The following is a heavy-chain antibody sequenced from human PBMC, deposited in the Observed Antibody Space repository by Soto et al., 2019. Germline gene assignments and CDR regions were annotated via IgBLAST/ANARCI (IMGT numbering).Heavy chain of an antibody. J-gene: IGHJ5*02. CDR2: ISYDGSNK. D-gene: IGHD3-3*01. CDR1: GFTFSSYG. CDR3: AKDSTRDFWSGFPGWFDP. V-gene: IGHV3-30*18. Sequence: PVGSLRLSCAASGFTFSSYGMHWVRQAPGKGLEWVAVISYDGSNKYCADSVKGRFTISRDNSKNTLYLQMNSLRAEDTAVYYCAKDSTRDFWSGFPGWFDPWGQGTLVTVSS.